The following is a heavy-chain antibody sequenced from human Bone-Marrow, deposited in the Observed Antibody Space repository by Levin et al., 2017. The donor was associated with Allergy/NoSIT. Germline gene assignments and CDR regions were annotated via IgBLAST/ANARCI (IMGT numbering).Heavy chain of an antibody. V-gene: IGHV3-30*04. CDR3: ARENEAKFGGMDV. J-gene: IGHJ6*02. D-gene: IGHD3-10*02. CDR1: GFTFSSYA. Sequence: PGGSLRLSCAASGFTFSSYAMHWVRQAPGKGLEWVAVISYDGSNKYYADSVKGRFTISRDNSKNTLYLQMNSLRAEDTAVYYCARENEAKFGGMDVWGQGTTVTVSS. CDR2: ISYDGSNK.